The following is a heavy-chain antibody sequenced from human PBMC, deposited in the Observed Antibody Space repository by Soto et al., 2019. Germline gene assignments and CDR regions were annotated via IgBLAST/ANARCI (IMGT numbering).Heavy chain of an antibody. CDR3: ARAGTSTSTGMDY. D-gene: IGHD2-2*01. CDR2: IIPIVGKT. Sequence: QVQLVQSGAEVRKPGSSVTVSCETSGDTFNNYVINWVRQAPGQGPEWMGRIIPIVGKTIYAQRFQGRVTITADKATTTVYLGLSSLRIDDTAVYFCARAGTSTSTGMDYWGQGSRVTVSS. V-gene: IGHV1-69*04. CDR1: GDTFNNYV. J-gene: IGHJ4*02.